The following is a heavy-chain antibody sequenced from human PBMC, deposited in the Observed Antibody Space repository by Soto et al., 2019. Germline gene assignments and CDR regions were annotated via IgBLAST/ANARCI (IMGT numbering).Heavy chain of an antibody. CDR2: ISSSSSYT. CDR1: GFTFSDYY. D-gene: IGHD4-17*01. CDR3: ARARLVAYGEKGYNWFDP. Sequence: PGESLKISCAASGFTFSDYYMSWIRQPPGKGLEWVSYISSSSSYTNYADSVQGRFTISRDNAKNSLYLQMNSLRAEDTAVYYCARARLVAYGEKGYNWFDPWGQGTLVTVSS. V-gene: IGHV3-11*06. J-gene: IGHJ5*02.